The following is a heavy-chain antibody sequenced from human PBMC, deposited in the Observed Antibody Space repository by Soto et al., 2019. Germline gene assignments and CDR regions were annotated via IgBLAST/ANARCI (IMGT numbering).Heavy chain of an antibody. V-gene: IGHV3-11*01. CDR2: ISSSGSTI. Sequence: QVQLVESGGGLVKPGGSLRLSCAASGFTFSDYYMSWIRQAPGKGLEWVSYISSSGSTIYYADSVKGRFNISRDNAKNSLYLQMNSLRAEDTAVYYCARDSRELFSSTQMMDVWGKGTTVTVSS. J-gene: IGHJ6*04. CDR3: ARDSRELFSSTQMMDV. D-gene: IGHD2-2*01. CDR1: GFTFSDYY.